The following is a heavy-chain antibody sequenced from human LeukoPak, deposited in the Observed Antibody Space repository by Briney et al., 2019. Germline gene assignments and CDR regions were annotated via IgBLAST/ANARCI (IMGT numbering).Heavy chain of an antibody. D-gene: IGHD5/OR15-5a*01. J-gene: IGHJ3*02. CDR1: GGSFSGYY. CDR2: IYYSGST. CDR3: ARSGSSSAFDI. Sequence: SETLSLTCAVYGGSFSGYYWSWIRQPPGKGLEWIGSIYYSGSTYYNPSLTSRVTISVDTSKNQFSLKLSSVTAADTAVYYCARSGSSSAFDIWGQGTMVTVSS. V-gene: IGHV4-34*01.